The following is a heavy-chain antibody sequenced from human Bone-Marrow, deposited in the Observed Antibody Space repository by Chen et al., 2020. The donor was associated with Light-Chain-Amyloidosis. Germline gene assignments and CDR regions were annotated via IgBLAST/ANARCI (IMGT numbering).Heavy chain of an antibody. CDR3: AKSPRYSTGRFDY. V-gene: IGHV3-43*02. CDR2: IVGDGRST. J-gene: IGHJ4*02. CDR1: GFTFDDYA. D-gene: IGHD2-8*02. Sequence: EVQLVESGGGVVQPGGSLTLSCAASGFTFDDYAMHWVRQAPGKGLEWVSLIVGDGRSTYYADSVKGRFTISRDNNKNSLSLQMNNLKSEDTALYYCAKSPRYSTGRFDYWGQGTLVTVSS.